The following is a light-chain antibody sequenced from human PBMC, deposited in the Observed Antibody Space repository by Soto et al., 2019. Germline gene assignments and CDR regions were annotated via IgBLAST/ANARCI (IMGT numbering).Light chain of an antibody. CDR3: QRYDMAPWT. CDR2: AAS. Sequence: DIQMTQSPSSLSASVGDRVTITCRASQGIGRSLAWYQHKAGKVPNLLIYAASTLQSGVPSRFSGSGSGTDFTLTISSLQPEDVATYYCQRYDMAPWTFGQGTKVEIK. CDR1: QGIGRS. V-gene: IGKV1-27*01. J-gene: IGKJ1*01.